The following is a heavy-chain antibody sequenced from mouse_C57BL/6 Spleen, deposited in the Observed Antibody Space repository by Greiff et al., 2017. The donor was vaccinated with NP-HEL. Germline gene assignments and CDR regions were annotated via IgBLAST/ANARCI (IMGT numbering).Heavy chain of an antibody. V-gene: IGHV1-85*01. Sequence: QVQLQQSGPELVKPGASVKLSCKASGYTFTSYDINWVKQRPGQGLEWIGWIYPRDGSTKYNEKFKGKAALTVDTSSSTAYRELHSLTSEDSAVYFCARSKDYYGSKSLFDYWGQGTTLTVSS. J-gene: IGHJ2*01. D-gene: IGHD1-1*01. CDR1: GYTFTSYD. CDR2: IYPRDGST. CDR3: ARSKDYYGSKSLFDY.